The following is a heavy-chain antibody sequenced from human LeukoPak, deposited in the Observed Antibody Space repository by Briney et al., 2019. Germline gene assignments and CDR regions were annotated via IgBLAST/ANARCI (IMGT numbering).Heavy chain of an antibody. J-gene: IGHJ5*02. D-gene: IGHD6-13*01. Sequence: GGSLRLSCVASQFTFNNFAMNWVRQAPGKGLEWVSSISSSSSYIYYADSVKGRFTISRDNAKNSLYLQMNSLRAEDTAVYYRARDSRGIAAASWFDPWGQGTLVTVSS. V-gene: IGHV3-21*01. CDR2: ISSSSSYI. CDR3: ARDSRGIAAASWFDP. CDR1: QFTFNNFA.